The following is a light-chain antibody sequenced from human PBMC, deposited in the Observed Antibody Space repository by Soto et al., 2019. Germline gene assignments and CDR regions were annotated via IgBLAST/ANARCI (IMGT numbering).Light chain of an antibody. J-gene: IGKJ2*01. CDR2: AAS. Sequence: DIQMTQSPSSLSASVGDRVTITCRASQGIRNDLGWYQQKPGKAPKRLIYAASSLQSEVPSRFSGSGSGTAFTLPISSLQPEDFATDYCLQHNSYRPHTLGQGTKPEIK. CDR1: QGIRND. CDR3: LQHNSYRPHT. V-gene: IGKV1-17*01.